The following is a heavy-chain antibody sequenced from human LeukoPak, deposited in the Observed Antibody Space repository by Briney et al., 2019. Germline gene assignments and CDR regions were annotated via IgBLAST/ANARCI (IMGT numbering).Heavy chain of an antibody. D-gene: IGHD1-26*01. V-gene: IGHV4-59*01. Sequence: PSETLSLTCTVSGGSISGYYWSWIRQPPGKGPDWLGYIYYTGSTNYNPSLKSRVTISVDTSKNHFSLRLSSVTAADTAVYYCASRVSYSGGFQYWGQGTLVTVSS. CDR1: GGSISGYY. CDR3: ASRVSYSGGFQY. CDR2: IYYTGST. J-gene: IGHJ4*02.